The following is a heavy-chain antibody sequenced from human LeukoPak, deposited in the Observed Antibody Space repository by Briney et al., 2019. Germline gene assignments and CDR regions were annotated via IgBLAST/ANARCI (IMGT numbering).Heavy chain of an antibody. Sequence: ASVKVSCKASGYTFTGYYMHWVRQAPGQGLEWMGWINPNSGGTNYAQKFQGRVTMTRDTSISAAYMELSRLRSDDTAVYYCARVGCSGGSCYPDPFDYWGQGTLVTVSS. CDR1: GYTFTGYY. D-gene: IGHD2-15*01. V-gene: IGHV1-2*02. CDR3: ARVGCSGGSCYPDPFDY. J-gene: IGHJ4*02. CDR2: INPNSGGT.